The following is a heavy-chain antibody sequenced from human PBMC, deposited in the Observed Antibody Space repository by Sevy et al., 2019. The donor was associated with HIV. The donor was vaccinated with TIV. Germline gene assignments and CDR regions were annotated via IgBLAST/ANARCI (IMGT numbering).Heavy chain of an antibody. V-gene: IGHV3-49*04. D-gene: IGHD6-13*01. CDR2: LKSDVYGGTV. CDR3: TRWKAAQSIFDY. CDR1: GFTFGDYC. J-gene: IGHJ4*02. Sequence: GGSLRLSCTASGFTFGDYCMSWVRQAPGKGLEWVAFLKSDVYGGTVDYAASVRGRFVISREDSKTIAYLQMNDLKTEDTGVYYCTRWKAAQSIFDYWGQGALVTVSS.